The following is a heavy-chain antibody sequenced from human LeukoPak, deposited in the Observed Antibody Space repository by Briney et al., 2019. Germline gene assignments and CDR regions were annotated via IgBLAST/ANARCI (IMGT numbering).Heavy chain of an antibody. D-gene: IGHD1-1*01. CDR1: GFTFSSYA. V-gene: IGHV1-69*06. J-gene: IGHJ4*02. Sequence: SCAASGFTFSSYAISWVRQAPGQGLEWMGGIIPIFGTANYAQKFQGRVTITADKSTSTAYMELSSLRSEDTAVYYCARDTTGTTRGYFDYWGQGTLVTVSS. CDR3: ARDTTGTTRGYFDY. CDR2: IIPIFGTA.